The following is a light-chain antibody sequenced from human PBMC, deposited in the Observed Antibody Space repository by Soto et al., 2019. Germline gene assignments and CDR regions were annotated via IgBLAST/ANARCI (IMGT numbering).Light chain of an antibody. CDR1: SSDIGGYNY. J-gene: IGLJ3*02. V-gene: IGLV2-14*01. Sequence: QSALTQPASVSGSPGQSITISCTGTSSDIGGYNYVSWYQQYPGKAPKLMIYEVTNRPSGVSNRFSGSKSGNTASLTISGLQAEDEADYYCCSYRDGGARVFGGGTKLTVL. CDR3: CSYRDGGARV. CDR2: EVT.